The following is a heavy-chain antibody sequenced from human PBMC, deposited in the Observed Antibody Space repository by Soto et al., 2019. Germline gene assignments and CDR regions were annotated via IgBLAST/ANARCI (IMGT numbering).Heavy chain of an antibody. Sequence: DSVQVSCKASGYTFTGYYMHWVRQAPGQGLEWMGWINPNSGGTNYAQKFQGRVTMTRDTSISTAYMELSRLRSDDTAVYYCARALRFLEWLLGGYYVMAVWGQGNTVTVSS. CDR2: INPNSGGT. J-gene: IGHJ6*02. CDR3: ARALRFLEWLLGGYYVMAV. D-gene: IGHD3-3*01. V-gene: IGHV1-2*02. CDR1: GYTFTGYY.